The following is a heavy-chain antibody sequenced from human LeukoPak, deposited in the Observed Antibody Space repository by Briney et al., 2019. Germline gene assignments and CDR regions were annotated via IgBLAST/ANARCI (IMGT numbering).Heavy chain of an antibody. V-gene: IGHV3-11*01. CDR3: ARDYLVPTLYSSSRIIDY. CDR1: GFTFSDYY. D-gene: IGHD6-6*01. Sequence: GGSLRLSCAASGFTFSDYYMSWIRQAPGKGLEWVSYISSSGSTIYYADSVKGRFTISRDNAKNSLYLQMNSLRAEDTAVYYCARDYLVPTLYSSSRIIDYWGQGTLVTVSS. CDR2: ISSSGSTI. J-gene: IGHJ4*02.